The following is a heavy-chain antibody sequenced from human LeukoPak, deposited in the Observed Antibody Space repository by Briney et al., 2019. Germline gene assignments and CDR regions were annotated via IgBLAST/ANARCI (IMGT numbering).Heavy chain of an antibody. V-gene: IGHV3-30-3*01. Sequence: PGGSLRLSCAASGFTFSSYAMHWVRQAPGKGLEWVAVISYDGSNKYYADSVKGRFTISRDNSKNTLYLQMNSLRAEATAVYYCARDTAGALYFDYWGQGTLVTVSS. CDR3: ARDTAGALYFDY. D-gene: IGHD5-18*01. CDR1: GFTFSSYA. J-gene: IGHJ4*02. CDR2: ISYDGSNK.